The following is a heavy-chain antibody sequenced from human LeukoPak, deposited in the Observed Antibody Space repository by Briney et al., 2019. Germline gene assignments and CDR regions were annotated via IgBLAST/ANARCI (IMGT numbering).Heavy chain of an antibody. J-gene: IGHJ4*02. CDR3: AGLDRSFLEWPFDY. CDR1: GYTFTGYY. V-gene: IGHV1-2*02. D-gene: IGHD3-3*01. Sequence: GASVKLSCKASGYTFTGYYMHWVRQAPGQGLEWMGWINPKRGGTNYAQKFQGRVTMTRDTSISTAYTELSRLRSDDTGVYYCAGLDRSFLEWPFDYWGQGTLVTVSS. CDR2: INPKRGGT.